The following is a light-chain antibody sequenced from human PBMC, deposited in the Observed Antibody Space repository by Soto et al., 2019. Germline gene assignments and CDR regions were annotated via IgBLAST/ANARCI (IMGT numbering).Light chain of an antibody. J-gene: IGLJ2*01. CDR3: SSYRSNTPYVV. CDR2: DVS. CDR1: SSDVGAYNY. Sequence: QSVLTQPASVSGSPGQSITISCAGTSSDVGAYNYVSWYQQHPGKAPKFMIYDVSNRPSGVSNRFSGSKSGNTASLTISGLQAEDEADYYCSSYRSNTPYVVFGGGTKLTVL. V-gene: IGLV2-14*01.